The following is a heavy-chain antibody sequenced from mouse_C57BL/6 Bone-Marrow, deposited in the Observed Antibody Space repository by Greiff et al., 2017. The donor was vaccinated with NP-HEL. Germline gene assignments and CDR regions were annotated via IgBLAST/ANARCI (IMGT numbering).Heavy chain of an antibody. CDR3: ARTYYYYGSSYLYCFDY. CDR2: IYPRSGNT. J-gene: IGHJ2*01. CDR1: GYTFTSYG. D-gene: IGHD1-1*01. Sequence: QVQLKQSGAELARPGASVKLSCKASGYTFTSYGISWVKQRTGQGLEWIGEIYPRSGNTYYNEKFKGKATLTADKSSSTAYMELRSLTSEDSAVYFCARTYYYYGSSYLYCFDYWGRGPTLTVSS. V-gene: IGHV1-81*01.